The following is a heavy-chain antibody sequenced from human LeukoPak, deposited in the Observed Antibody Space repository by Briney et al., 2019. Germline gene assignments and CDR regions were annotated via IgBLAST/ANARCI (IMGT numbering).Heavy chain of an antibody. J-gene: IGHJ6*02. Sequence: PSETLSLTCAVYGGSFSGYYWSWIRQPPGKGLEWIGEINHSGSTNYNPSLKSRVTISVDTSKNQFSLKLSSVTAADTAVYYCARGGALYDFWSGYARTYYYYGMDVWGQGTTVTVSS. D-gene: IGHD3-3*01. CDR2: INHSGST. V-gene: IGHV4-34*01. CDR3: ARGGALYDFWSGYARTYYYYGMDV. CDR1: GGSFSGYY.